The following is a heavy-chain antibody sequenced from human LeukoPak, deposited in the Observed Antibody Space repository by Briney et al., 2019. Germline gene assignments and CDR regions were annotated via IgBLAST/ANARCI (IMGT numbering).Heavy chain of an antibody. V-gene: IGHV4-39*07. Sequence: SETLSLTCTVSGGSISSSSYYWGWIRQPPGKGLEWIGEINHSGSTNYNPSLKSRVTISVDTSKNQFSLKLSSVTAADTAVYYCARGRLRYFDWSPPGLYYWGQGTLVTVSS. CDR2: INHSGST. CDR3: ARGRLRYFDWSPPGLYY. J-gene: IGHJ4*02. CDR1: GGSISSSSYY. D-gene: IGHD3-9*01.